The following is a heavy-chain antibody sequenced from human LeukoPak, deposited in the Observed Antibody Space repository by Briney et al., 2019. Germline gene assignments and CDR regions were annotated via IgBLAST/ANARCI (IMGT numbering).Heavy chain of an antibody. CDR3: ARVTRDSSSWSYYYMDV. CDR1: GGSFSSGGYS. J-gene: IGHJ6*03. CDR2: IYYSGST. D-gene: IGHD6-13*01. Sequence: SETLSLTCAVYGGSFSSGGYSWSWVRQPPGKGLEWIGYIYYSGSTYYNPSLKSRVTISVDTSKNQFSLKLSSVTAADTAVYYCARVTRDSSSWSYYYMDVWGKGTTVTVSS. V-gene: IGHV4-30-4*07.